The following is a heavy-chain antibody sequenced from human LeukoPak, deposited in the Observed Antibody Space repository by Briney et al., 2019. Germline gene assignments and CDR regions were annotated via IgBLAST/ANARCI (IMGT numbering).Heavy chain of an antibody. Sequence: GGSLRLSCAASGFTFSTYGMSWVRQAPGKGLEWVSAVSSTGGTTYYADSVKGRFTISRDNSKNTLFLQINSLRAEDTAAYYCAKNGDRGAFCSGGTCYPYYYYYMDVWGKGTTVTISS. J-gene: IGHJ6*03. CDR2: VSSTGGTT. V-gene: IGHV3-23*01. D-gene: IGHD2-15*01. CDR3: AKNGDRGAFCSGGTCYPYYYYYMDV. CDR1: GFTFSTYG.